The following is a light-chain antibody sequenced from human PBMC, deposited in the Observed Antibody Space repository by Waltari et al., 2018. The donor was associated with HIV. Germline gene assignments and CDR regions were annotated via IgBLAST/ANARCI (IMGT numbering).Light chain of an antibody. CDR2: EVS. Sequence: QSALTQPASVSGSPGQSITLSCTGSNTDVGGYNYVSWYQHHPGKAPKLMIYEVSNRPSGVSNRFSGSKSGNTASLTISGLQTEDEADYYCSSYTSSNTLVFGGGTKLTVL. V-gene: IGLV2-14*01. J-gene: IGLJ2*01. CDR1: NTDVGGYNY. CDR3: SSYTSSNTLV.